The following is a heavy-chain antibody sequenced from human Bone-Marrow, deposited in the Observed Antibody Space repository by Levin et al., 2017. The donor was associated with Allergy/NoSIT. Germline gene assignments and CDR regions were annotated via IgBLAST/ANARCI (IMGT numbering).Heavy chain of an antibody. CDR1: GFTFSSYS. V-gene: IGHV3-21*01. CDR2: ISSSSSYI. Sequence: LGESLKISCAASGFTFSSYSMNWVRQAPGKGLEWVSSISSSSSYIYYADSVKGRFTISRDNAKNSLYLQMNSLRAEDTAVYYCARDQLSSGWYGRDAFDIWGQGTMVTVSS. J-gene: IGHJ3*02. CDR3: ARDQLSSGWYGRDAFDI. D-gene: IGHD6-19*01.